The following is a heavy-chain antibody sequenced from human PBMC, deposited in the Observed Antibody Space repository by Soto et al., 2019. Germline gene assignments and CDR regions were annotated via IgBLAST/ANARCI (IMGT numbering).Heavy chain of an antibody. Sequence: AGGSLRLSCAASGFTFNTYSINWVRQAPGKGLEWVSSISSSSTYIYYADSVKGRFTISRDNAKSSLFLQMNSLSGEDTAVYYCARDLFGYSPGAFDIWGQGTMVTVSS. V-gene: IGHV3-21*01. CDR1: GFTFNTYS. CDR3: ARDLFGYSPGAFDI. J-gene: IGHJ3*02. CDR2: ISSSSTYI. D-gene: IGHD1-26*01.